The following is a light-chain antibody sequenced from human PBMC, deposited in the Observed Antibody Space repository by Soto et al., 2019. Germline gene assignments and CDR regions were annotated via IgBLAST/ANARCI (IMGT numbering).Light chain of an antibody. CDR2: GAS. CDR3: QQYGSSIT. V-gene: IGKV3-20*01. CDR1: QSVSNNY. J-gene: IGKJ5*01. Sequence: EIVLTQSPGTLSLSPGEIATLSCRASQSVSNNYLAWYQQKPGQAPRLLIYGASNRATGIPDRFSGSGSGTDFTLTISRLEPEDFAVYYCQQYGSSITFGQGTRLEI.